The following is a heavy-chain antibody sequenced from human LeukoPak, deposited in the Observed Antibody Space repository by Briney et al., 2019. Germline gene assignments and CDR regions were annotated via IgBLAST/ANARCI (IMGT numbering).Heavy chain of an antibody. V-gene: IGHV3-74*01. CDR3: ARCTTGRTFGSLREIKRSREIDY. J-gene: IGHJ4*02. D-gene: IGHD1-1*01. CDR1: GFTFSNYW. Sequence: TGGSLRLSCAASGFTFSNYWMHWVRHGPGKGLVWVSRINSDGSSTSYADSVKGRFTISRDNAKNSLYLQMNSLRVEDTAVYYCARCTTGRTFGSLREIKRSREIDYWGQGTLVTVSS. CDR2: INSDGSST.